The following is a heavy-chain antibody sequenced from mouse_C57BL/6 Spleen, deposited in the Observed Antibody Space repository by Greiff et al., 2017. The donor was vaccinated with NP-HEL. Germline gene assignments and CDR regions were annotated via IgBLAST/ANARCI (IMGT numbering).Heavy chain of an antibody. D-gene: IGHD2-3*01. CDR1: GYTFTSYW. CDR3: ARSGGYYEEGAMDY. J-gene: IGHJ4*01. V-gene: IGHV1-55*01. CDR2: IYPGSGST. Sequence: QVQLQQPGAELVKPGASVKMSCKASGYTFTSYWITWVKQRPGQGLEWIGDIYPGSGSTNYNEKLKSKATLTVDTSSSTAYMQLSSLTSEDSAVYYCARSGGYYEEGAMDYWGQGTSVTVSS.